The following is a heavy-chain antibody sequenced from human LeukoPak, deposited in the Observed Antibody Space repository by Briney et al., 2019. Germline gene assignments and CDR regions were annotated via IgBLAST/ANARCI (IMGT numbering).Heavy chain of an antibody. J-gene: IGHJ4*02. D-gene: IGHD6-19*01. CDR2: IGTNGENT. CDR3: ARDLTSGWYYFDY. Sequence: GGSLRLSCAASGFTFSTYAMHWVRQAPGKGLEYVSGIGTNGENTYYANSVKGRFTISRDNSKNTLYLQMGSLRAEDMAVYYCARDLTSGWYYFDYWGQGTLVTVSS. CDR1: GFTFSTYA. V-gene: IGHV3-64*01.